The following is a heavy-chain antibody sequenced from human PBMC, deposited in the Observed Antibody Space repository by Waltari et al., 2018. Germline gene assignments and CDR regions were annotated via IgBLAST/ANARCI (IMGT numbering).Heavy chain of an antibody. Sequence: EVQLVESGGGLVQPGGSLRLSCAASGFTYSSDWMSCAPQAPGKGLEWGANIKQDGSEKYYGDSVKGRFTISRDNAKNSLYLQMNSLRAEDTAVYYCARDSRFHDYGDYWGQGTLVTVSS. V-gene: IGHV3-7*01. CDR1: GFTYSSDW. J-gene: IGHJ4*02. CDR3: ARDSRFHDYGDY. CDR2: IKQDGSEK.